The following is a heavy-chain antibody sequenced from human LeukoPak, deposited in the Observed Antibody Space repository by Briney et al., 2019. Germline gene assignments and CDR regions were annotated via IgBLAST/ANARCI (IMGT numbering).Heavy chain of an antibody. J-gene: IGHJ4*02. CDR1: GFTFSSYA. CDR2: ISSSSDAI. V-gene: IGHV3-48*02. D-gene: IGHD5-12*01. CDR3: ARAMRSGYDY. Sequence: GGSLRLSCAASGFTFSSYAMTWVRQAPGKGPEWLSYISSSSDAIYYADSVRGRFTISRDNAKNSLYLQMNSLRDEDTAVYYCARAMRSGYDYWGQGTLVTVSS.